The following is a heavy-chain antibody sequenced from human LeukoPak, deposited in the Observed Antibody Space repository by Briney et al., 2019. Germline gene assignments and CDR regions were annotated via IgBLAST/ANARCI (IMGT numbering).Heavy chain of an antibody. J-gene: IGHJ4*02. V-gene: IGHV4-59*08. CDR1: GGSISSYH. Sequence: SETLSLTCSVSGGSISSYHWSWIRQPPGKGLEWIGYIYYGGRTNYNPSLKSRVTISVDTSKNQFSLTVSSVTAADTAIYYCARQSLKLVDADFDYWGQGTLVTVSS. CDR3: ARQSLKLVDADFDY. CDR2: IYYGGRT. D-gene: IGHD3-16*02.